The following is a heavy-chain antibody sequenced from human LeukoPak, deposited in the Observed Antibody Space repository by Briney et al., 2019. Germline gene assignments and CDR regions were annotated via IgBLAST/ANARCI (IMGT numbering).Heavy chain of an antibody. J-gene: IGHJ4*02. V-gene: IGHV3-23*01. CDR2: ISGSGGST. CDR1: GFTFSSYA. Sequence: GGSLRLSCAASGFTFSSYAMSWVRQAPGKGLEWVSAISGSGGSTYYADSVKGRFTISRDSSKNTLYLQMNSLRAEDTAVYYCAKWGYSGSYYGGFFDYWGQGTLVTVSS. D-gene: IGHD1-26*01. CDR3: AKWGYSGSYYGGFFDY.